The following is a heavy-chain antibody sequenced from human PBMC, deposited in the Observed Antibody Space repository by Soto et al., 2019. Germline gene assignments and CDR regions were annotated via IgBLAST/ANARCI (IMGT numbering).Heavy chain of an antibody. CDR2: IYTSGST. CDR1: GGSISSYY. D-gene: IGHD2-8*01. J-gene: IGHJ4*02. Sequence: PSETLSLTCTVSGGSISSYYWSWIRQPAGKGLEWIGRIYTSGSTNYNPSLKSRVTMSVDTSKNQFSLKLSSMTAADTSVYYCARGDGTKYCTNGVCYGECDYWGQGTLVTVSS. V-gene: IGHV4-4*07. CDR3: ARGDGTKYCTNGVCYGECDY.